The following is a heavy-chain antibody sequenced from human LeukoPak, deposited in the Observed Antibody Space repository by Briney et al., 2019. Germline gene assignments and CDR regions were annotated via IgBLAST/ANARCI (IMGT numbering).Heavy chain of an antibody. J-gene: IGHJ4*02. CDR3: TTAFAEYYDYVWGSYRQGTDY. D-gene: IGHD3-16*02. CDR2: IKSKTDGGTT. Sequence: PGGSLRLSCAASGFTFSNAWMSWVRQAPGKGLEWVGRIKSKTDGGTTDYAAPVEGRFTISRDDSKNTLYLQMNSLKTEDTAVYYCTTAFAEYYDYVWGSYRQGTDYWGQGTLVTVSS. CDR1: GFTFSNAW. V-gene: IGHV3-15*01.